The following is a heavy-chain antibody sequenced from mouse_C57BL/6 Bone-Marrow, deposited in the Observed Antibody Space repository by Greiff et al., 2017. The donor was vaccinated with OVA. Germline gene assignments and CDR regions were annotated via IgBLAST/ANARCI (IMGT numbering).Heavy chain of an antibody. J-gene: IGHJ4*01. Sequence: EVKLVESGGGLVKPGGSLKLSCAASGFTFSSYAMSWVRQTPEKRLEWVATISDGGSYTYYPDNVKGRFTISRDNAKNNLYLQMSHLMSEDTAMYYCARANWVYAMDYWGQGTSVTVSS. CDR2: ISDGGSYT. CDR1: GFTFSSYA. V-gene: IGHV5-4*03. CDR3: ARANWVYAMDY. D-gene: IGHD4-1*01.